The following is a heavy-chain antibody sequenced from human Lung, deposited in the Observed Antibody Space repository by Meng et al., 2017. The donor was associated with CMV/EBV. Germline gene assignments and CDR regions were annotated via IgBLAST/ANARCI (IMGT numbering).Heavy chain of an antibody. CDR2: IYQSGTT. CDR1: GGSMSSSNW. V-gene: IGHV4-4*01. Sequence: SCAVSGGSMSSSNWWNWVRQPPGKGLEWIGEIYQSGTTVHTPSLKSRVTIVVDKSKNHFSLKLTSVNAEDTAIYFCARGDYDLWSGYSYHDAFVHWGQGTXVTVSS. D-gene: IGHD3-3*01. CDR3: ARGDYDLWSGYSYHDAFVH. J-gene: IGHJ3*01.